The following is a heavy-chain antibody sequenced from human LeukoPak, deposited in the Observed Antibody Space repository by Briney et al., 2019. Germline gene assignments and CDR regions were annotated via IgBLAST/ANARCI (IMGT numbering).Heavy chain of an antibody. CDR2: IKQDGSEK. V-gene: IGHV3-7*01. Sequence: QSGGSLRLSRAASGFTFSSYWMSWVRRAPGKGLEWVANIKQDGSEKYYVDSVKGRFTISRDNAKNSLYLQMNSLRAEDTAVYYCARDEIAAAGTTHRNWFDPWGQGTLVTVSS. CDR3: ARDEIAAAGTTHRNWFDP. CDR1: GFTFSSYW. J-gene: IGHJ5*02. D-gene: IGHD6-13*01.